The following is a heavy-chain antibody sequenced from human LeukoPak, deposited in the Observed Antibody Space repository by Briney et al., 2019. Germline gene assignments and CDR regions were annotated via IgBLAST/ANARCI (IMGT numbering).Heavy chain of an antibody. CDR1: GASFSTFY. CDR3: ARTLTNYYGRYDYYSNWFDP. CDR2: IYYSGSA. V-gene: IGHV4-59*01. Sequence: SETLSLTCTLSGASFSTFYWSGIRQPPGRGLEWIGDIYYSGSAHNNPPLKSRVTISVDTSKNQFSLRLTSATAAETALYFCARTLTNYYGRYDYYSNWFDPWGQGTLVTVSS. D-gene: IGHD3-22*01. J-gene: IGHJ5*02.